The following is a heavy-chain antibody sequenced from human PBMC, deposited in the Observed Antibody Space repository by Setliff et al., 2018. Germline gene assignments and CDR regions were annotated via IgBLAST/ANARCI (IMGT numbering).Heavy chain of an antibody. V-gene: IGHV3-23*01. CDR3: ARQPPKYDHFWGTYRLDAFDI. CDR2: SSGSGDNT. D-gene: IGHD3-16*02. J-gene: IGHJ3*02. Sequence: GESLKISCAASGFASSAYSMHWVRQAPRKGLECVSVSSGSGDNTYYADSVEGRFTIPRDNSKNTLSLQMNSLRAEDTAVYYCARQPPKYDHFWGTYRLDAFDICGQGTMVTVSS. CDR1: GFASSAYS.